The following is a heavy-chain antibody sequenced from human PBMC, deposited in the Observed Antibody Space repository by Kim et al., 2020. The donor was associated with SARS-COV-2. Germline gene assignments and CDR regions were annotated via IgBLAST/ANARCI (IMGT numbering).Heavy chain of an antibody. CDR3: ARAGWRRRGRAIFCYFDY. D-gene: IGHD3-9*01. J-gene: IGHJ4*02. Sequence: LKSRVTISVDTSKNQFSLKLSSVTAADTAVYYCARAGWRRRGRAIFCYFDYWGQGTLVTVSS. V-gene: IGHV4-34*01.